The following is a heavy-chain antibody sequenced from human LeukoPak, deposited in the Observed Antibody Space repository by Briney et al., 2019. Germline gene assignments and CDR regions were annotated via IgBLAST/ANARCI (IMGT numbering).Heavy chain of an antibody. CDR3: AKDRYSYAFEYSDS. CDR2: ISNDGSKK. J-gene: IGHJ4*02. D-gene: IGHD5-18*01. Sequence: LPGGSLRLSCAASGFTFSSYGMHWVRQAPGKGLDWVAVISNDGSKKCYADSVKGRFTISRDNSKNTLSLQVSSLRAEDTAVYYCAKDRYSYAFEYSDSWGQGTLVTVSS. CDR1: GFTFSSYG. V-gene: IGHV3-30*18.